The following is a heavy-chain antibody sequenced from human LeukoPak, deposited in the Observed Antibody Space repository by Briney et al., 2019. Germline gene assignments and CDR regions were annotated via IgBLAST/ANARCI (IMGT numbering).Heavy chain of an antibody. D-gene: IGHD2-21*01. CDR1: GFTFRSHA. V-gene: IGHV3-23*01. CDR3: AKDFRIGYSAHFDY. CDR2: IYENGGTT. J-gene: IGHJ4*02. Sequence: NPGGSLRLSCVGSGFTFRSHAMSWVRQAPEKGLEFVSGIYENGGTTYYADSVKGRFSISRGNSKNTLYLQMDSLRGEDTAVYYCAKDFRIGYSAHFDYWGQGALVTVSS.